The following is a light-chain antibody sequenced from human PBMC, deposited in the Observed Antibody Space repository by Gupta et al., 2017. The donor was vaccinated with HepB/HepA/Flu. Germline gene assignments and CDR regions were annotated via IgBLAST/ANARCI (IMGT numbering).Light chain of an antibody. CDR3: QQADTSPFT. V-gene: IGKV3-20*01. Sequence: EIVLTQSPGTLSLSPGERATLSCRASQTVSSSYLAWYQQKVGQAPRLLIYGASIRATGIPDRFSGRGSGTDFTLTISRLEPEDFAVYYCQQADTSPFTFGPGTIVDIK. J-gene: IGKJ3*01. CDR1: QTVSSSY. CDR2: GAS.